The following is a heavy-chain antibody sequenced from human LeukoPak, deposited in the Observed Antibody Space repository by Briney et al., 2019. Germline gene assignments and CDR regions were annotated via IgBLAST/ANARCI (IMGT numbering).Heavy chain of an antibody. Sequence: GGSLRLSCAASGFTFSSYEMNWVRQAPGKGPEWVSYISSSGSTIYYADSVKGRFTISRDNAKNSLYLQMNSLRAEDTALYYCVRYDFWSGAKGGDYWGQGTLVTVSS. D-gene: IGHD3-3*01. CDR3: VRYDFWSGAKGGDY. V-gene: IGHV3-48*03. CDR2: ISSSGSTI. J-gene: IGHJ4*02. CDR1: GFTFSSYE.